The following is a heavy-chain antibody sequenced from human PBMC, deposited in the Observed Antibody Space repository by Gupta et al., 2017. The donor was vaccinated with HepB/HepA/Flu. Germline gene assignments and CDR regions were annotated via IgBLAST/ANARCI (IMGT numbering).Heavy chain of an antibody. CDR1: GGSISSSSYY. Sequence: QLQLQESGPGLVKPSETLSLTCTVSGGSISSSSYYWGWIRQPPGKGLEWIGSIYYSGSTYYNPSLKSRVTISVDTSKNQFSLKLSSVTAADTAVYYCARQGDIVVVVAATHYFDYWGQGTLVTVSS. CDR2: IYYSGST. J-gene: IGHJ4*02. D-gene: IGHD2-15*01. CDR3: ARQGDIVVVVAATHYFDY. V-gene: IGHV4-39*01.